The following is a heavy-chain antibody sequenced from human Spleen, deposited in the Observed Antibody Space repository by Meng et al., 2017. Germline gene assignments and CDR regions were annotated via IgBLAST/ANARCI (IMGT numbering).Heavy chain of an antibody. V-gene: IGHV1-46*01. Sequence: ASVKVSCKASGYTFTTYYMHWVRQAPGQGLEWIGIISPGGGSTTYAQRFRGRVSMTRDASTSTDYLELNSLTSEDTAVYYCARGGVGYNYGYSYYYFGMDVWGQGNTV. CDR2: ISPGGGST. D-gene: IGHD5-18*01. CDR3: ARGGVGYNYGYSYYYFGMDV. J-gene: IGHJ6*01. CDR1: GYTFTTYY.